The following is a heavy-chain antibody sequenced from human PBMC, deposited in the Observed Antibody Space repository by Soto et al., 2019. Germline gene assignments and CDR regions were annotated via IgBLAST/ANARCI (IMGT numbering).Heavy chain of an antibody. Sequence: QVQLQESGPGLVKPSGTLSLTCAVSGGSISSSNWWSWVRQPPGKGLEWIGEIYHSGSTNYNPSLKSRVTISVDKSNNQFTLKLSSVIASDTAVYYCARVSNGDYGPHFDYWGQGTLVTVSS. D-gene: IGHD4-17*01. CDR3: ARVSNGDYGPHFDY. J-gene: IGHJ4*02. CDR1: GGSISSSNW. V-gene: IGHV4-4*02. CDR2: IYHSGST.